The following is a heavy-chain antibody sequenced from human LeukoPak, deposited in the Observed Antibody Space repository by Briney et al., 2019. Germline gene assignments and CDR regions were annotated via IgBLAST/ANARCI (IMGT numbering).Heavy chain of an antibody. CDR1: RFPLSRYW. J-gene: IGHJ4*02. CDR3: ARDLSGVAGYTYGRGIDY. V-gene: IGHV3-7*01. Sequence: GGGPRLCLPASRFPLSRYWVCWGPQAPGKGVECGANIKKDGSEKYYVDSVKGRFTISRDNAKTSLYLQMNSLRAEDTAVYYCARDLSGVAGYTYGRGIDYWGQGTLVTVSS. D-gene: IGHD5-18*01. CDR2: IKKDGSEK.